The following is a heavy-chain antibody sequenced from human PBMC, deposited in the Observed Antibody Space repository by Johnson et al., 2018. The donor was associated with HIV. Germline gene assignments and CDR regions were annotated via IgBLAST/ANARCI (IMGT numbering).Heavy chain of an antibody. CDR3: ARDSGQQLADAFDI. CDR1: GLIFNTYG. V-gene: IGHV3-30-3*01. D-gene: IGHD6-6*01. CDR2: ISYDGSKK. Sequence: QVQLVESGGGVVQPGRSLRLSCAASGLIFNTYGMHWVRQAPGKGLEWVAVISYDGSKKYYADSVKGRFTISRDNSKNTLYLQMNSLRAEDTAVYYCARDSGQQLADAFDIWGQGTMVTVSS. J-gene: IGHJ3*02.